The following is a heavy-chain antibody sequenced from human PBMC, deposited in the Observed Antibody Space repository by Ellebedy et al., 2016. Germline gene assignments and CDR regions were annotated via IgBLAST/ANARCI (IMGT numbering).Heavy chain of an antibody. V-gene: IGHV4-34*01. CDR2: INHSGST. CDR3: ARARYIVVMTATYYYYYGMDV. Sequence: SETLSLTCAVYGGSFSGYYWSWIRQPPGKGLEWIGEINHSGSTNYNPSLKSRVTISVDTSKNQFSLKLSSVTAADTAVYYCARARYIVVMTATYYYYYGMDVWGQGTTVTVSS. CDR1: GGSFSGYY. J-gene: IGHJ6*02. D-gene: IGHD2-21*02.